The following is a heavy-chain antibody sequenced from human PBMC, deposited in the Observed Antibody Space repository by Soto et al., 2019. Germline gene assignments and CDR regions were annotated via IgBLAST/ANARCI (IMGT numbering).Heavy chain of an antibody. J-gene: IGHJ6*02. CDR3: ARSQGSSTSLEICYYYYYGMDV. CDR1: GGTFGSYA. CDR2: INPIPGTA. V-gene: IGHV1-69*01. D-gene: IGHD2-2*01. Sequence: QVQLVQSGAEVKKPGSSVKVSCKASGGTFGSYAISWVRQAPGQGLEWMGGINPIPGTANYAQKFQGRVTIAADESTSTAYMELSSLRSEDTAVYYCARSQGSSTSLEICYYYYYGMDVWGQGTTVTVSS.